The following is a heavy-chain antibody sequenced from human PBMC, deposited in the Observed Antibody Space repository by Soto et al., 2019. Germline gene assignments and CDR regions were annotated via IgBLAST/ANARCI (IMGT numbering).Heavy chain of an antibody. D-gene: IGHD6-13*01. CDR2: ISSSSDYI. CDR3: ARARVYATGPLDF. V-gene: IGHV3-21*06. Sequence: LRLSSAASGFTFTSYTMNWVRQAPGKGLEWVSSISSSSDYIYYADSMKGRVTISRDNAKNSLFLDMNSLTGEDTAVYYCARARVYATGPLDFWGQGTLVTVSS. CDR1: GFTFTSYT. J-gene: IGHJ4*02.